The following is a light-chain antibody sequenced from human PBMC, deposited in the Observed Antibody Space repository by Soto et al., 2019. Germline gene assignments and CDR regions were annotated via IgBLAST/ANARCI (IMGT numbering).Light chain of an antibody. V-gene: IGLV1-47*02. J-gene: IGLJ2*01. Sequence: QSVLTQPPSASGTPGQSVTISCSGSSSNIGSNYVYWYQQLPGTAPKLLIYNNNQWPSGVPDRFSGSKSGTSASLAISGLRSEDEADYYCAAWDDSLSGVAFGGGTELTVL. CDR2: NNN. CDR1: SSNIGSNY. CDR3: AAWDDSLSGVA.